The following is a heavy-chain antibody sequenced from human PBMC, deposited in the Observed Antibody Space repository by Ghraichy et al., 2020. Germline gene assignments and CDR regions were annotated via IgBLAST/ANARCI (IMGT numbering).Heavy chain of an antibody. D-gene: IGHD2-2*01. Sequence: GGSLRLSCAASGFTFDDYAMHWVRQAPGKGLEWVSGISWNSGSIGYADSVKGRFTISRDNAKNSLYLQMNSLRAEDTALYYCAKDVRRMVPAAPYDAFDIWGQGTMVTVSS. CDR1: GFTFDDYA. V-gene: IGHV3-9*01. J-gene: IGHJ3*02. CDR2: ISWNSGSI. CDR3: AKDVRRMVPAAPYDAFDI.